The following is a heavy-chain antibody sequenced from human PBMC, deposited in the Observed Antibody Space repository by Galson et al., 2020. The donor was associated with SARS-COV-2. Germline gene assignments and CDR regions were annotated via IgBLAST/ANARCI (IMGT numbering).Heavy chain of an antibody. Sequence: SQTLSLTCTVSGGSVSSGSYYWSWIRQPPGKGLEWIGYIYYSGSTNYNPSLKSRVTISVDTSKNQFSLKLSSVTAADTAVYYCARDHRGGYKNYYYYGMDVWGQGTTVTVSS. D-gene: IGHD5-12*01. CDR1: GGSVSSGSYY. V-gene: IGHV4-61*01. CDR2: IYYSGST. CDR3: ARDHRGGYKNYYYYGMDV. J-gene: IGHJ6*02.